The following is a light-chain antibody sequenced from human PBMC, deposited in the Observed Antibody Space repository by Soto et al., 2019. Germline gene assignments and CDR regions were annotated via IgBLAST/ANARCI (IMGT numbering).Light chain of an antibody. CDR2: EVT. Sequence: QSALTQPPSLSGSPGQSVTISCTGTSSDVGTYNRVSWYQEPPGTAPKLMIYEVTNRPSGVPDRFSGSKSGNTASLTISGLQAEDEAEYYCSSYTSSSTWLFGGGTKLSVL. V-gene: IGLV2-18*02. CDR3: SSYTSSSTWL. CDR1: SSDVGTYNR. J-gene: IGLJ2*01.